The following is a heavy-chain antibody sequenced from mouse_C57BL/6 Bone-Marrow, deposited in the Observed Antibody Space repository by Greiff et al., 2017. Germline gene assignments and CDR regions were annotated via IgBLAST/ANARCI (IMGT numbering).Heavy chain of an antibody. Sequence: QVQLQQSGAELVKPGASVKISCKASGYAFSSYWMNWVKQRPGKGLEWIGQIYPGDGDTNYNGKFKGKATLTADKSSSTAYMQLSSLTSEDSAVYCCARTGLPVYFDYWGQGTTLTVSS. J-gene: IGHJ2*01. CDR1: GYAFSSYW. CDR3: ARTGLPVYFDY. V-gene: IGHV1-80*01. D-gene: IGHD2-1*01. CDR2: IYPGDGDT.